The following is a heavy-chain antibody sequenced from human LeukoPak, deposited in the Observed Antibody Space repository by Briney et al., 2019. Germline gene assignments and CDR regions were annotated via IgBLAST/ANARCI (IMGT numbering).Heavy chain of an antibody. CDR1: GFTFSIYA. V-gene: IGHV3-23*01. J-gene: IGHJ4*02. CDR3: AKDRPNYPESKGQYYRPNGDY. Sequence: GGSLRLSCAASGFTFSIYAMSWVRQAPGKGLEWVSSITSKGAGTFYADSVNDRFTISRDNSKNTLYLQMSRLRAEDTAMYYCAKDRPNYPESKGQYYRPNGDYWGQGTLVTV. CDR2: ITSKGAGT. D-gene: IGHD3-22*01.